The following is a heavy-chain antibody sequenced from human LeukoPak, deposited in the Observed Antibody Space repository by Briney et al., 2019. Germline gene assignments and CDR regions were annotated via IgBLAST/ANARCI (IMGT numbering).Heavy chain of an antibody. J-gene: IGHJ4*02. Sequence: GASVKVSCKASGYTFTCYYMHWVRQAPGQGLEWMGWINPNSGGTNYAQKFQGRVTMTRDTSISTAYMELSRLRSDDTAVYYCARGLATYDFWSGYWDYWGQGTLVTVSS. V-gene: IGHV1-2*02. D-gene: IGHD3-3*01. CDR2: INPNSGGT. CDR3: ARGLATYDFWSGYWDY. CDR1: GYTFTCYY.